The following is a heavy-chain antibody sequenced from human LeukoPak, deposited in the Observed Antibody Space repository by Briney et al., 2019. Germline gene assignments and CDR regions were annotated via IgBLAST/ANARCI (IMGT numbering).Heavy chain of an antibody. V-gene: IGHV1-2*02. CDR2: INPNSGDT. CDR1: GYIFTGYY. CDR3: ARENYSLDY. Sequence: ASVKVSCRASGYIFTGYYMHWVRQAPGQGLEWMGWINPNSGDTNFAQKFQGRVTMTRDTSISTAYMELSRMRSDDTAVYYCARENYSLDYWGQGTLVTVSS. J-gene: IGHJ4*02. D-gene: IGHD1-7*01.